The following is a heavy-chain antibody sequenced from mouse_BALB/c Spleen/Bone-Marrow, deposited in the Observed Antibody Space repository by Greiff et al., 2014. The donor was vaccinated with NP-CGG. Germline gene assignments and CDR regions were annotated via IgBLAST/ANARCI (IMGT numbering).Heavy chain of an antibody. CDR1: GFAFSSYD. D-gene: IGHD2-3*01. J-gene: IGHJ4*01. CDR3: TRHGGYYPYYYAMDY. V-gene: IGHV5-12-1*01. Sequence: VQLQQSGGGLVKPGGSLELSCAASGFAFSSYDMSWVRQTPEKRLEWVAYISHGGGTTYYSDTVKGRFTISRDNAKNTLYLQMSSLKSEDTAIYYCTRHGGYYPYYYAMDYWGQGTSVTVSS. CDR2: ISHGGGTT.